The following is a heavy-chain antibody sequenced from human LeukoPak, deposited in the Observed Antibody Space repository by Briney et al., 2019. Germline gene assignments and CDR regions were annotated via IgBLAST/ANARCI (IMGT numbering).Heavy chain of an antibody. Sequence: SETLSLTCTVSGGSISSYYWSWVRQPPGKGLEWFGYIYYSGSTNYNPSLKSRVTMSVDTSKNQFSLKLSSVTAADTAVYYCAKRFSSSWYVYFDYWGQGTLVTVSS. J-gene: IGHJ4*02. CDR1: GGSISSYY. V-gene: IGHV4-59*01. CDR3: AKRFSSSWYVYFDY. CDR2: IYYSGST. D-gene: IGHD6-13*01.